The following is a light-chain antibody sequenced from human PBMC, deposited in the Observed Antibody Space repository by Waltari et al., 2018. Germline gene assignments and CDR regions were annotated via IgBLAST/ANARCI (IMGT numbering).Light chain of an antibody. CDR3: QQRNNWPPIFT. Sequence: EIVLTQSPATLSLSPGERAPLSSRASQSVSRYLACSQHKHGQAPRLLIYDVSMRATGIPARFSGRGSGTDFTLTISSLEPEDFAVYYGQQRNNWPPIFTFGPGTKVDIK. J-gene: IGKJ3*01. V-gene: IGKV3-11*01. CDR1: QSVSRY. CDR2: DVS.